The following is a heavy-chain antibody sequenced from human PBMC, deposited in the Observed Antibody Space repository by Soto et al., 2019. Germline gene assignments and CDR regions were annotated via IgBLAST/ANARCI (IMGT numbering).Heavy chain of an antibody. V-gene: IGHV1-46*01. D-gene: IGHD3-10*01. CDR1: GYTFTSYY. CDR2: INPSGGST. J-gene: IGHJ5*02. Sequence: VSVKVSCKASGYTFTSYYMHWVRQAPGQGLEWMGIINPSGGSTSYAQKFQGRVTMTRDTSTSTVYMELSSLRSEDTAVYYCAREAGARVVRGVIINDNWFDPWGQGTLVTVSS. CDR3: AREAGARVVRGVIINDNWFDP.